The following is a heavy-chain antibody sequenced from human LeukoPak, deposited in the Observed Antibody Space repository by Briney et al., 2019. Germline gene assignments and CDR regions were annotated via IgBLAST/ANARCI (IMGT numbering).Heavy chain of an antibody. CDR1: GGPVSSGSYY. CDR2: IYYSGST. J-gene: IGHJ4*02. D-gene: IGHD5-12*01. V-gene: IGHV4-61*01. Sequence: PSETLSLTCTVSGGPVSSGSYYWSWIRQPPGKGLEWIGYIYYSGSTNYNPSLKSRVAISADTPKNQFSLKLSSTTAADTAVYYCARAPVATPSEFDYWGQGTLVTVSS. CDR3: ARAPVATPSEFDY.